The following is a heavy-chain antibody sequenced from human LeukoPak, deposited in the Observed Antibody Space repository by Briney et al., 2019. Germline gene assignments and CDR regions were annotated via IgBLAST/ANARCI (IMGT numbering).Heavy chain of an antibody. CDR3: ARTYRTTVTHYYFDH. CDR1: GDSISVYY. D-gene: IGHD4-17*01. J-gene: IGHJ4*02. V-gene: IGHV4-59*08. Sequence: PSKTLSLTCTVSGDSISVYYWSWIRQPPGKGLEWIGFINYSGSTNYNPSLKSRVTISVDTSKNQFSLKVSSVTAADTAVYYCARTYRTTVTHYYFDHWGQGALVTVSS. CDR2: INYSGST.